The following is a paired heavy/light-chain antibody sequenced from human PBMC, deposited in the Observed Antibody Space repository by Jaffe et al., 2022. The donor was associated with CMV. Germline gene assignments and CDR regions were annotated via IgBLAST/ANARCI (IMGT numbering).Light chain of an antibody. Sequence: DIQMTQSPFTLSASVGDRVTITCRASQTIGNWLAWYQQKPGKVPQLLIYKASNLQSGVPARFSGSGYGTEFTLTISSLQPDDFATYYCQQYNSYYTFGQGTKLEIK. CDR1: QTIGNW. CDR3: QQYNSYYT. J-gene: IGKJ2*01. V-gene: IGKV1-5*03. CDR2: KAS.
Heavy chain of an antibody. CDR1: GFTFSDYW. J-gene: IGHJ4*02. CDR2: ISSDGTNT. Sequence: EVQLVESGGGLVQPGGSLRLSCAASGFTFSDYWMHWVRQAPGEGLVWVSRISSDGTNTMYADSVRGRFTISRDNAKSTLYLQLNSLRAEDTAVFYCARYGSAFDYWGQGTLITVSS. CDR3: ARYGSAFDY. D-gene: IGHD3-10*01. V-gene: IGHV3-74*03.